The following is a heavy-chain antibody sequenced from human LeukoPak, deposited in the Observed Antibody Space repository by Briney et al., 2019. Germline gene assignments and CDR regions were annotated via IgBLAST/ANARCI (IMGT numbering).Heavy chain of an antibody. CDR1: GGSISSYY. J-gene: IGHJ4*02. CDR2: IYYSGST. V-gene: IGHV4-59*08. Sequence: SETLSLTCTVSGGSISSYYWNWIRQPPGKGLEWIGYIYYSGSTNYNPSLKSRVTISIDTSKNQFSLKLSSVTAADTAVYYCASEAKGSGSLDSWGQGTLVTVSS. CDR3: ASEAKGSGSLDS. D-gene: IGHD3-10*01.